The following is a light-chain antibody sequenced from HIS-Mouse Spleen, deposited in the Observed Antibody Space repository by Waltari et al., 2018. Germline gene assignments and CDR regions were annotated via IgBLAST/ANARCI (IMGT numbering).Light chain of an antibody. Sequence: QSVLTQPPSASGTPGQRVTIPCSGSSSNIGRNYVYWYQPLPGTAPKLLIYRNNQRPSGVPDRFSGSKSGTSASLAISGLRSEDEADYYCAAWDDSLSGWVFGGGTKLTVL. CDR1: SSNIGRNY. CDR3: AAWDDSLSGWV. V-gene: IGLV1-47*01. CDR2: RNN. J-gene: IGLJ3*02.